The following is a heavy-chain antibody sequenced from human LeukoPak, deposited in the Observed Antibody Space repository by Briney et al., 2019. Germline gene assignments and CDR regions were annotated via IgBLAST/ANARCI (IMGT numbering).Heavy chain of an antibody. CDR2: INHSGST. V-gene: IGHV4-34*01. CDR3: ARHPGRDGYNN. Sequence: SETLSLTCAVYGGSFSGYYWSWIRQPPGKGLEWIGEINHSGSTNYNPSLKSRVTISVDTSKNQFSLKLSSVTAADTAVYYCARHPGRDGYNNWGQGTLVTVSS. J-gene: IGHJ4*02. D-gene: IGHD5-24*01. CDR1: GGSFSGYY.